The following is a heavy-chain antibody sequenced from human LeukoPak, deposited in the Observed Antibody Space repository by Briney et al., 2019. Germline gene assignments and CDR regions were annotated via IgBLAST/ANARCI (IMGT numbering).Heavy chain of an antibody. J-gene: IGHJ4*02. Sequence: PSETLSLTCAVSGVSFDDYYWGWVRQTPGKGLEWIGEINHSGYTNDSPSLKSRVTLSIETSRKQFSLNLRSVTVADAGTYYCTRMTTGHDYWGQGTLVTVSS. D-gene: IGHD4-17*01. V-gene: IGHV4-34*01. CDR1: GVSFDDYY. CDR2: INHSGYT. CDR3: TRMTTGHDY.